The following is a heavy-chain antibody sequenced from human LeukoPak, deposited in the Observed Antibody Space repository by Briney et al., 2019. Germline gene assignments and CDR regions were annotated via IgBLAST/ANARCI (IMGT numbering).Heavy chain of an antibody. CDR1: GGSISSTTYY. Sequence: SETLSLTCTVSGGSISSTTYYWGWIRQPPGKGLEWIGSISYSGSTYYSPSLKSRVTISVDTSKIHFSLKLSSVTAADTALYYCAKHYMGSSYNHGLDCWGQGTLVTVSS. D-gene: IGHD3-10*01. V-gene: IGHV4-39*01. J-gene: IGHJ4*02. CDR2: ISYSGST. CDR3: AKHYMGSSYNHGLDC.